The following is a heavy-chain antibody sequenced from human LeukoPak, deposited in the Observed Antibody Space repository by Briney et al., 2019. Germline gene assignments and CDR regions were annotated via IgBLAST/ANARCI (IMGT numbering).Heavy chain of an antibody. CDR2: INHSGST. V-gene: IGHV4-34*01. Sequence: PSETLSLTCAVYGGSFSGYYWSWIRQPPGKGLEWIGEINHSGSTYYNPSLKSRVTISVDTSKNQFSLKLSSVTAADTAVYYCARGSYYDILTGYYGSRWFDPWGQGTLVTVSS. D-gene: IGHD3-9*01. J-gene: IGHJ5*02. CDR3: ARGSYYDILTGYYGSRWFDP. CDR1: GGSFSGYY.